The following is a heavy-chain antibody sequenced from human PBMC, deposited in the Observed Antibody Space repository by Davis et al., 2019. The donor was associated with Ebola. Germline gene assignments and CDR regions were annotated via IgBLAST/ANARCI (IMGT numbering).Heavy chain of an antibody. Sequence: GESLKISCKGSGYSFTSYWIGWVRQMPGKGLEWMGIIYPGDSDTRYSPSFQGQVTISADKSISTAYLQWSSLKASDTAMYYCARLQGITIFGVVIGNWFDPWGQGTLVTVSS. V-gene: IGHV5-51*01. CDR1: GYSFTSYW. D-gene: IGHD3-3*01. J-gene: IGHJ5*02. CDR3: ARLQGITIFGVVIGNWFDP. CDR2: IYPGDSDT.